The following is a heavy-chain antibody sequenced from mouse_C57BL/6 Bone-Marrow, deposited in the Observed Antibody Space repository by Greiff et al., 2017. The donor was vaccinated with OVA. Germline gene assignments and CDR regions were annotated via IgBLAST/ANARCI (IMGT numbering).Heavy chain of an antibody. CDR2: IYPGSGNT. CDR1: GYSFTSYY. D-gene: IGHD1-1*01. CDR3: AKNPPTTVVAHWYFDV. Sequence: VQLQQSGPELVKPGASVKISCKASGYSFTSYYIHWVKQRPGQGLEWIGWIYPGSGNTKYNEKFKGKATLTADTSSSTAYMQLSSLTSEDSAVYYCAKNPPTTVVAHWYFDVWGTGTTVTVSS. J-gene: IGHJ1*03. V-gene: IGHV1-66*01.